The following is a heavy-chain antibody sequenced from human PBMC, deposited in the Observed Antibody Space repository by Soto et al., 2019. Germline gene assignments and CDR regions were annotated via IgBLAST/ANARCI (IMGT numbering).Heavy chain of an antibody. V-gene: IGHV1-69*13. Sequence: ASVKVSCKASGGTFSSYAISWVRQAPGQGLEWMGGIIPIFGTANYAQKFQGRVTITADESTSTAYMELSSLRSEDTAVYYCAEHSSSSTSQAVYYYYGMDVWGQGTTVTVSS. CDR2: IIPIFGTA. CDR1: GGTFSSYA. CDR3: AEHSSSSTSQAVYYYYGMDV. J-gene: IGHJ6*02. D-gene: IGHD6-6*01.